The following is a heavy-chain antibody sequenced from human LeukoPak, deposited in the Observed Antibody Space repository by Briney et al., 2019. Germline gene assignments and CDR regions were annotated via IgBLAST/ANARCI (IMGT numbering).Heavy chain of an antibody. D-gene: IGHD4-17*01. CDR3: ARDGAVTNGRYFDY. CDR1: GFTFSSYA. V-gene: IGHV3-30*04. Sequence: GGSLRLSCAASGFTFSSYAMHWVRQAPGKGLEWVAVISYDGSNKYYADSVKGRFTISRDNSKNTLYLQMNSLRAEDTAVYYCARDGAVTNGRYFDYWGQGTLVTVSS. CDR2: ISYDGSNK. J-gene: IGHJ4*02.